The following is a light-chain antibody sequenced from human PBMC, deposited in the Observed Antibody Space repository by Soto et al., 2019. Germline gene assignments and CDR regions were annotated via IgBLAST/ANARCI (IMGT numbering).Light chain of an antibody. V-gene: IGKV3-15*01. CDR2: DAS. CDR3: QQYNNWPPMFT. Sequence: EIVMTQSPATLSVSPGERATLSCRASPSISNNLAWYQQKPGQAPRLLIYDASTRATGIPARFSGSGSGTEFTLTISSLQSEDFAVYYCQQYNNWPPMFTFGQGTNLEIK. J-gene: IGKJ2*01. CDR1: PSISNN.